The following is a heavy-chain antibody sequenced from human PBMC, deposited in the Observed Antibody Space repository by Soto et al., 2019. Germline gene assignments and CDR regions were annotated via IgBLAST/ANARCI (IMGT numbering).Heavy chain of an antibody. D-gene: IGHD2-2*01. V-gene: IGHV3-66*01. Sequence: GGSVRLSGAAAEFNVRSASMSWVRQAPGKGLEWVSVIYSGAGTHYAGSVKGRFTISRDTSKNTLYLQMNSLRVEETAVYYCAREGSGSSTSFDYWGQGTLVTVSS. CDR2: IYSGAGT. J-gene: IGHJ4*02. CDR1: EFNVRSAS. CDR3: AREGSGSSTSFDY.